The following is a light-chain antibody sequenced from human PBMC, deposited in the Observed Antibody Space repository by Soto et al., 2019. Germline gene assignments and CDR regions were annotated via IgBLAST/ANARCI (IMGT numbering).Light chain of an antibody. CDR3: QQYSNSPFT. V-gene: IGKV3-20*01. CDR1: QSVSSRY. J-gene: IGKJ3*01. Sequence: EIVLTKSPGTLSMSPGERATLSCRASQSVSSRYVAWHQQKPGQAPRLLLSGATNRATGIPDRFSGSGSGTDFTLTISRLEPEDFAVYYCQQYSNSPFTFGPGTKVDIK. CDR2: GAT.